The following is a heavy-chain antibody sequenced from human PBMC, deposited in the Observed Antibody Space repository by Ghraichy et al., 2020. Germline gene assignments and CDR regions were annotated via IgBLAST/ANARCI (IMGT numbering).Heavy chain of an antibody. CDR3: ASLEYYDILAGYYIPSYFDH. J-gene: IGHJ4*02. V-gene: IGHV4-39*01. CDR1: GGSISSSSYY. D-gene: IGHD3-9*01. CDR2: MYYSGST. Sequence: SETLSLTCTVSGGSISSSSYYWGWIRQPPGKGLEWIGNMYYSGSTYHNPSLKSRVTISVDTPKNQFSMKLTSVTAADTAVYYCASLEYYDILAGYYIPSYFDHWGQGTLVTVSS.